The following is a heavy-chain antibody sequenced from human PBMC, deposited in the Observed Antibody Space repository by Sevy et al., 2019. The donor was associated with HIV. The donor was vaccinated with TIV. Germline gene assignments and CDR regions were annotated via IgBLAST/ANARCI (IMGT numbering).Heavy chain of an antibody. CDR1: GFTFSSYA. CDR2: ISGSGYLT. CDR3: AKEGGGYYYDSSGLFDY. J-gene: IGHJ4*02. Sequence: GSLRLSCAASGFTFSSYAMSWVRQAPGKGLEWVSAISGSGYLTYYTDSVKGRFTISRDNSKNTLYLQMNSLRAEDTAAYYCAKEGGGYYYDSSGLFDYWGQGTLVTVSS. V-gene: IGHV3-23*01. D-gene: IGHD3-22*01.